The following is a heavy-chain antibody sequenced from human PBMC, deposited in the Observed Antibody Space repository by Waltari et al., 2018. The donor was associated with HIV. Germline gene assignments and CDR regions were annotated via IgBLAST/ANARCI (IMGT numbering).Heavy chain of an antibody. CDR1: GGSMSDTGDYH. J-gene: IGHJ4*02. Sequence: QLQLQESGPGLVQPSETLSLTCTVSGGSMSDTGDYHWGWIRQPPGKGLEWIGNFHYTGNTFYNPSLKSRVTISADTSKNQFSLKLSSLTAADTAVYFCMRHRGYFPPDYWGQGTLVTVSS. V-gene: IGHV4-39*01. CDR2: FHYTGNT. CDR3: MRHRGYFPPDY. D-gene: IGHD1-26*01.